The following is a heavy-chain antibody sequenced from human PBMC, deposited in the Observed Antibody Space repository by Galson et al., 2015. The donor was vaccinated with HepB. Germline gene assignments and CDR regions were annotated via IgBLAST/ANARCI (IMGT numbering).Heavy chain of an antibody. CDR1: GFTFSYAW. J-gene: IGHJ4*02. CDR3: TTDPIATYYDFWSGHS. D-gene: IGHD3-3*01. Sequence: SLRLSCAASGFTFSYAWMSWVRQAPGKGLEWVGRIKSKTDGGTTDYAAPVKGRFTISRDDSKNTVYLQMNSLKTEDTAVYYWTTDPIATYYDFWSGHSGGQGTL. CDR2: IKSKTDGGTT. V-gene: IGHV3-15*01.